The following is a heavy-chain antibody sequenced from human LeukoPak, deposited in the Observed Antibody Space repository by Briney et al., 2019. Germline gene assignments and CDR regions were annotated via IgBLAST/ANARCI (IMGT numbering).Heavy chain of an antibody. Sequence: SETLSLTCTVSGGSISNYYWIWMRQPPGKGLEWIGYIYYRGSTNYNPSLKSRVTMSVDASKNQFSLKLSSVTAADTAVYYCASGSGWYFPTETWGQGTLVTVSS. CDR1: GGSISNYY. V-gene: IGHV4-59*08. D-gene: IGHD6-19*01. CDR3: ASGSGWYFPTET. CDR2: IYYRGST. J-gene: IGHJ5*02.